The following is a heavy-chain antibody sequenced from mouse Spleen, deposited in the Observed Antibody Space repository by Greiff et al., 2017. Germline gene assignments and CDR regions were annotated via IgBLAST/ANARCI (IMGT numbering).Heavy chain of an antibody. J-gene: IGHJ1*03. Sequence: VQLQQPGAELVRPGSSVKLSCKASGYTFTSYWMHWVKQRPIQGLEWIGNIDPSDSETHYNQKFKDKATLTVDKSSSTAYMQLSSLTSEDSAVYYCARPHYSNYVWYFDVWGTGTTVTVSS. V-gene: IGHV1-52*01. D-gene: IGHD2-5*01. CDR1: GYTFTSYW. CDR2: IDPSDSET. CDR3: ARPHYSNYVWYFDV.